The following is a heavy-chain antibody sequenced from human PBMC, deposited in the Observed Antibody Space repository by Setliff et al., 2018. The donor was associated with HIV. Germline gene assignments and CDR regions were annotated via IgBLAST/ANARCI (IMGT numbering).Heavy chain of an antibody. V-gene: IGHV3-66*02. CDR3: ARLRLYNSALDY. J-gene: IGHJ4*02. D-gene: IGHD3-10*01. CDR1: GFTVSTYY. CDR2: IYSDGST. Sequence: GGSLRLSCAASGFTVSTYYMSWVRQAPGKGLEWVSTIYSDGSTYHADSVNGRFTLSRDISENALYLQIDSLRPEDTAVYYRARLRLYNSALDYWGQGTLVTVSS.